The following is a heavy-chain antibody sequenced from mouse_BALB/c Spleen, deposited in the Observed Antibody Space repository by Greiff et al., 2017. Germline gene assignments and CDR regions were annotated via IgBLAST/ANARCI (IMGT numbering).Heavy chain of an antibody. J-gene: IGHJ2*01. Sequence: QVQLQQPGAELVRPGASVKLSCKASGYTFTSYWINWVKQRPGQGLEWIGNIYPSDSYTNYNQKFKDKATLTVDKSSSTAYMQLSSPTSEDSAVYYCTRVFGEYYFDYWGQGTTLTVSS. CDR3: TRVFGEYYFDY. CDR1: GYTFTSYW. CDR2: IYPSDSYT. V-gene: IGHV1-69*02.